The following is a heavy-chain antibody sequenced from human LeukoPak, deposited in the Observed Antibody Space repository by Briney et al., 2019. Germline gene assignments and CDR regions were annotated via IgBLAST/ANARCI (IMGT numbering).Heavy chain of an antibody. CDR2: IYSGGST. D-gene: IGHD3-22*01. CDR1: GFTVSSNY. V-gene: IGHV3-53*01. CDR3: ARDSADSSGYWGY. Sequence: GGSLRLSCAASGFTVSSNYMSWVRQAPGKGLEWVSVIYSGGSTYYADSVKGRFTISRDNSKNTLYLQMNSLRAEDTAVYYCARDSADSSGYWGYWGQGTLVTASS. J-gene: IGHJ4*02.